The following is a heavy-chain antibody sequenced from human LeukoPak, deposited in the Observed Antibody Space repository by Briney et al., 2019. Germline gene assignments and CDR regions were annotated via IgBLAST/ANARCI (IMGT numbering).Heavy chain of an antibody. V-gene: IGHV3-23*01. J-gene: IGHJ4*02. CDR2: ISGSGGST. CDR3: ARDYGGSSPFDY. CDR1: GFTFSSYG. D-gene: IGHD4-23*01. Sequence: GGSLRLSCAASGFTFSSYGMSWVRQAPGKGLEWVSAISGSGGSTYYADSVKGRFTISRDNAKNSLYLQMNSLRAEDTAVYYCARDYGGSSPFDYWGQGTLVTVSS.